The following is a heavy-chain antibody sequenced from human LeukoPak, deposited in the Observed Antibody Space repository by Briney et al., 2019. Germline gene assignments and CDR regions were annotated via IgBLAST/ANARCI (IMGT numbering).Heavy chain of an antibody. Sequence: SETLSLTCTVSGGSISSYYWSWIRQPPGKGLERIRYILYSGSTYYNPSLRSRVTISVDTPKSQFSLKLSSVTAADTAVYYCAGAPNDHYFDYWGQGILVTVSS. V-gene: IGHV4-59*01. J-gene: IGHJ4*02. CDR2: ILYSGST. CDR3: AGAPNDHYFDY. CDR1: GGSISSYY. D-gene: IGHD1-1*01.